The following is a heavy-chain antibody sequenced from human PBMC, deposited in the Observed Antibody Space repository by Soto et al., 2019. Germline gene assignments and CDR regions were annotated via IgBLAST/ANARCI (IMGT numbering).Heavy chain of an antibody. D-gene: IGHD6-19*01. CDR3: ARDAAVPGEAETFDS. CDR1: GDSITSNNC. V-gene: IGHV4-4*02. CDR2: VYHDVLT. J-gene: IGHJ4*02. Sequence: SETRSLTCAVPGDSITSNNCWSWVRQPQGKGLEWIGEVYHDVLTNSNRSPKRGVPLSSATSKKQFSRKLTSVTAGGRAMYSCARDAAVPGEAETFDSWGQGTRATAS.